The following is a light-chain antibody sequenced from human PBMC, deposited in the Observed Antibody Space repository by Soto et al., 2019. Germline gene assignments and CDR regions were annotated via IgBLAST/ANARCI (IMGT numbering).Light chain of an antibody. CDR3: QQYYSSPRT. CDR2: WAS. J-gene: IGKJ1*01. Sequence: IVMTQSPDPLAVSLVARATINCRASQRLLSSSNSKNRLSGYQQRPGEPPKLLLYWASTREAGVPDRFSGSGSGTDFSLTISSMQAEDVAVYYCQQYYSSPRTFGQGTKVDIK. V-gene: IGKV4-1*01. CDR1: QRLLSSSNSKNR.